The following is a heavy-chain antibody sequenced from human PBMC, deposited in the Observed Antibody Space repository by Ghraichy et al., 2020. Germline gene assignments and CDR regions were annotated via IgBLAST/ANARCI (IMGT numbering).Heavy chain of an antibody. CDR1: GFTFSSYW. J-gene: IGHJ4*02. V-gene: IGHV3-7*03. CDR2: IKQDGSES. D-gene: IGHD5-24*01. Sequence: GSLRLSCAASGFTFSSYWMSWIRRAPGKGLEWVANIKQDGSESNFVDSVKGRFTISRDNAKNSLYLQMNSLRAEDTAVYYCARGMFGGYNDYWGQGTLVTVSS. CDR3: ARGMFGGYNDY.